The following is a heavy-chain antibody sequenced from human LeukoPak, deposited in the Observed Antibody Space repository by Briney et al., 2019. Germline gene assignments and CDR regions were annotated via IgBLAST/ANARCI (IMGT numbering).Heavy chain of an antibody. Sequence: SLTLSLTCTVSGGSISNTDSYWNWIRQPPGKGLEWIGFISYSGNTYSTPSLESRLTISIDTAKNQFSLSLSSVTAADTAVYFCAREIVSSYYYNGMDVWGQGTTVTVSS. J-gene: IGHJ6*02. CDR2: ISYSGNT. D-gene: IGHD5/OR15-5a*01. CDR1: GGSISNTDSY. CDR3: AREIVSSYYYNGMDV. V-gene: IGHV4-30-4*01.